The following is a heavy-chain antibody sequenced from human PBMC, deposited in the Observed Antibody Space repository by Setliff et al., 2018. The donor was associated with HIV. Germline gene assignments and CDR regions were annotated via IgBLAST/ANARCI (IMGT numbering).Heavy chain of an antibody. D-gene: IGHD3-9*01. J-gene: IGHJ3*02. CDR3: ARRESYYDILTGPAFDAFDI. V-gene: IGHV4-34*01. CDR1: DGSFSGYY. CDR2: IDHSGST. Sequence: SETLSLTCAVYDGSFSGYYWSWIRQPPGKGLEWIGEIDHSGSTNYNPSLKSRVTISIDTSKKQFSLKLSSVTAADTAMYYCARRESYYDILTGPAFDAFDIWGQGTMVTVSS.